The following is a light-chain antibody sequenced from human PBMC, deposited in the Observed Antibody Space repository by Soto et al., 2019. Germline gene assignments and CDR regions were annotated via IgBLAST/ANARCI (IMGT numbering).Light chain of an antibody. CDR2: GAT. CDR1: QSITNY. V-gene: IGKV1-39*01. Sequence: DIQMTQSPSSLSASVGDRVTITCRASQSITNYLNWYQQRPGRAPNLLIYGATSLPSGVPSRFSGSGFGTDFTLTISSLQPEDFATYYCQQSYSISFTFGPGTKVDIK. J-gene: IGKJ3*01. CDR3: QQSYSISFT.